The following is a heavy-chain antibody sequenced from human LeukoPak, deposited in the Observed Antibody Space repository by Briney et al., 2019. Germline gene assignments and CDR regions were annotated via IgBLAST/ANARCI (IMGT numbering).Heavy chain of an antibody. CDR3: ARGVNYYDSSGHDAFDI. D-gene: IGHD3-22*01. J-gene: IGHJ3*02. Sequence: ASVKVSCKASGYTFTGYYMHWVRQAPGKGLEWMGWINPNSGGRNYAQKFQGRVTMTRDTSISTAYMELSRLRSDDTAVYYCARGVNYYDSSGHDAFDIRGQGTMVTVSS. V-gene: IGHV1-2*02. CDR2: INPNSGGR. CDR1: GYTFTGYY.